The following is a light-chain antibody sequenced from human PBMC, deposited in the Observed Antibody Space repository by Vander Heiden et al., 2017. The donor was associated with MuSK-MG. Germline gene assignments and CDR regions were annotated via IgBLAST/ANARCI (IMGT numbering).Light chain of an antibody. V-gene: IGKV3-11*01. CDR3: QQCSESPIT. CDR2: DAS. J-gene: IGKJ5*01. CDR1: QSVGSH. Sequence: EIVLTQSTATLSLSPGERATLPCRASQSVGSHLAWYQQRPGQAPRLLIYDASNRATGIPARFSASVSGTDFTLTIIILEPEDFAVYYCQQCSESPITFGQGTRMEIK.